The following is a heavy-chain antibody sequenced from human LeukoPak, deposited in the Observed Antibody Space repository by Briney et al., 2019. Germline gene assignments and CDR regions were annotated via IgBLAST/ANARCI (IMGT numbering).Heavy chain of an antibody. V-gene: IGHV1-69*04. D-gene: IGHD3-9*01. CDR1: GGTFISYA. CDR3: ARHSSLRYFDSSLLD. J-gene: IGHJ4*02. CDR2: TIPILGIT. Sequence: SVKVSCKASGGTFISYAIDWVRQAHGQGLEWMGKTIPILGITNYARKFRGRMTITADSSTNTGHMELSSLRSDDTAVYYCARHSSLRYFDSSLLDWGQGTLVTVSS.